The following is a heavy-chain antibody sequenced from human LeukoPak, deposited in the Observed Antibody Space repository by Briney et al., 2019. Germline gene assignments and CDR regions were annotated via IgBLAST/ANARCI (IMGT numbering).Heavy chain of an antibody. CDR3: ARGGGHDAFDI. CDR1: GDSLRSYY. Sequence: SETLSLTCTVSGDSLRSYYWSLIRQSAGKGLEWIGRINSSGSTNYKPSLKRRVTMSVDTSKNQFSLSLTSVTAADTAVYYCARGGGHDAFDIWGQGTMVTVSS. V-gene: IGHV4-4*07. J-gene: IGHJ3*02. CDR2: INSSGST.